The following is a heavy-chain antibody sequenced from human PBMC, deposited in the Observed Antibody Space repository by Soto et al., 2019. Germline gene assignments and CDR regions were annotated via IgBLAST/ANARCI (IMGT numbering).Heavy chain of an antibody. Sequence: QVQLVQSGAEVKKPGASVKVSCKASGYTFTSYDINWVRQATGQGLEWVGWMNPNSGNTGYAQKFQGRVTMTRNTSISTAYMELSSLRSEDTAVYYCARDGCSGGSCYSALNYYYYYGMDVWGQGTTVTVSS. D-gene: IGHD2-15*01. J-gene: IGHJ6*02. CDR1: GYTFTSYD. CDR3: ARDGCSGGSCYSALNYYYYYGMDV. V-gene: IGHV1-8*01. CDR2: MNPNSGNT.